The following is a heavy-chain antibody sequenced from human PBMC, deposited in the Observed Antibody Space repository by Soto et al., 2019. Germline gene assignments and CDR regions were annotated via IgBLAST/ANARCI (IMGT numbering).Heavy chain of an antibody. J-gene: IGHJ4*02. V-gene: IGHV3-23*01. CDR1: GFTFSSYA. Sequence: GSLRLSCAASGFTFSSYAMSWVRQAPGKGLEWVSAISGSDGSTYYADSVKGRFTISRDNSKNTLYLQMNSLRAEDTAVYYCAKWAEYYYDSSGYYGYWGQGTLVTVSS. CDR2: ISGSDGST. D-gene: IGHD3-22*01. CDR3: AKWAEYYYDSSGYYGY.